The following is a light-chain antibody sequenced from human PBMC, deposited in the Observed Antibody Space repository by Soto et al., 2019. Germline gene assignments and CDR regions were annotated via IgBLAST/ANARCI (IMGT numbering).Light chain of an antibody. CDR3: SSYTTSSTYV. CDR2: DVS. V-gene: IGLV2-14*01. J-gene: IGLJ1*01. CDR1: SSDVGYYNY. Sequence: QSALTQPASVFGSPGQSITISCTGTSSDVGYYNYVSWYQQHPGKAPKLMIFDVSNRPSGVSYRFSGSKSGNTASLTISGLQAEDEADYYCSSYTTSSTYVFGTGTKVTVL.